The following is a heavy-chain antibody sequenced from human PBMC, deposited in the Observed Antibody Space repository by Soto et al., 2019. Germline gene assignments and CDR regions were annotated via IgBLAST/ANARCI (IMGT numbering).Heavy chain of an antibody. D-gene: IGHD2-21*01. CDR2: INRSGST. Sequence: SETRSLTCAGYGGSFRAHYWSWIRQSPGKGLEWIGEINRSGSTNYNPSLKSRVTISTDTSKNQFSLNLSSVTAADTAVYYCARGLMWSYYYYYMDVWGKGTTVT. CDR3: ARGLMWSYYYYYMDV. V-gene: IGHV4-34*01. CDR1: GGSFRAHY. J-gene: IGHJ6*03.